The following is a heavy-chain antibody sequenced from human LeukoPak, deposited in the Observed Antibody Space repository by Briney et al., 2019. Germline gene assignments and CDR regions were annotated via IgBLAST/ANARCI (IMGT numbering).Heavy chain of an antibody. J-gene: IGHJ4*02. V-gene: IGHV3-30*03. CDR1: GFSFSSYG. CDR3: ASEDGHNPNLGFDY. D-gene: IGHD5-24*01. Sequence: GGSLRLSCAASGFSFSSYGMHWVRQAPGKGLEWVAVISYDGRNKYYADSVKGRFTISRNTSKNTLYLQMNSLRAEDTAVYYCASEDGHNPNLGFDYWGQGTLVTVSS. CDR2: ISYDGRNK.